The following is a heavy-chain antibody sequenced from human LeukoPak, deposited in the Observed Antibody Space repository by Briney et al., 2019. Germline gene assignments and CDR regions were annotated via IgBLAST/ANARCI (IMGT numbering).Heavy chain of an antibody. Sequence: GGSLRLSCAASGFTFSTYWMSWVRQAPGKGLEWVAVISYDGSNKYYADSVKGRFTISRDNSKNTLYLQMNSLRAEDTAVYYCAKEYSSSWYLFDYWGQGTLVTVSS. CDR3: AKEYSSSWYLFDY. D-gene: IGHD6-13*01. J-gene: IGHJ4*02. CDR2: ISYDGSNK. V-gene: IGHV3-30*18. CDR1: GFTFSTYW.